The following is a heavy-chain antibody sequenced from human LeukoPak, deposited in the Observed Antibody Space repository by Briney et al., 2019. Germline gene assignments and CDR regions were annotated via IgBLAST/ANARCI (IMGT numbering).Heavy chain of an antibody. V-gene: IGHV3-13*01. Sequence: GGSLRLSCAASGFTFSSYDMHWVRQATGKGLEWVSAIGTAGDTYYPGSVKGRFTISRENAKNSLYLQMNSLRAGDTAVYYCARGRYYDSSGYYQGNYFDYWGQGTLVTVSS. CDR1: GFTFSSYD. J-gene: IGHJ4*02. CDR3: ARGRYYDSSGYYQGNYFDY. D-gene: IGHD3-22*01. CDR2: IGTAGDT.